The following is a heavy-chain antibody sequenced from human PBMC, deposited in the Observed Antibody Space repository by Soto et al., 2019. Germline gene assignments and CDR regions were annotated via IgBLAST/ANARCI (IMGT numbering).Heavy chain of an antibody. CDR3: ARGGRPGMHX. J-gene: IGHJ6*02. CDR2: IWYDGSNK. V-gene: IGHV3-33*01. D-gene: IGHD3-16*01. CDR1: GFTFSSYC. Sequence: LLLSCAASGFTFSSYCMHWVRQAPGKGLEWVAVIWYDGSNKYYADSVKGRFTISRDNSKNTLYLKMNSLRAEDTAVYYCARGGRPGMHXWGQGTTVTVS.